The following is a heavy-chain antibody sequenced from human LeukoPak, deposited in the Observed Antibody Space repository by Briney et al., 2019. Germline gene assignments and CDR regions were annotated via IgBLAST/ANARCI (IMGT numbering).Heavy chain of an antibody. V-gene: IGHV3-66*01. CDR3: ARARKVAVASTDDTFDI. Sequence: GGSLRLSCAASGFTVSSNYMNWVRQAPGKGLEWVSVIYSGGSTYYADSVKGRFTISRDNSKSTVHLQMRSLRDEDTAVYYCARARKVAVASTDDTFDIWGQGTMVTVSS. J-gene: IGHJ3*02. D-gene: IGHD6-19*01. CDR1: GFTVSSNY. CDR2: IYSGGST.